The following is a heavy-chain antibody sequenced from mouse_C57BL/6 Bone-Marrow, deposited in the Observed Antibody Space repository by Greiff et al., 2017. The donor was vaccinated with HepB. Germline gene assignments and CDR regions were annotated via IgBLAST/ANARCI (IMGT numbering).Heavy chain of an antibody. CDR3: ARYRTPGFDY. Sequence: DVKLVESGGGLVQPGGSLSLSCAASGFTFTDYYMSWVRQPPGKALEWLGFIRNKANGYTTEYSASVKGRFTISRDNSQSILYLQMNALRAEDSATYYCARYRTPGFDYWGQGTTLTVSS. CDR2: IRNKANGYTT. J-gene: IGHJ2*01. CDR1: GFTFTDYY. V-gene: IGHV7-3*01.